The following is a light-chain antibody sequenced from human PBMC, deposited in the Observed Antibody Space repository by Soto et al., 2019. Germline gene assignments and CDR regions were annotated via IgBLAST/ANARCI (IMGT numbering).Light chain of an antibody. V-gene: IGLV2-14*03. CDR2: EVD. J-gene: IGLJ3*02. CDR1: SNDVGGYDY. Sequence: QSALTQPASVSGSPGQSIAISCSGTSNDVGGYDYVSWYQQHPGKAPKLIIFEVDNRPSGISFRFSGSKSGNTASLTISGLQSGDEADYYCSSFTGTTSLGVFGGGTKVTVL. CDR3: SSFTGTTSLGV.